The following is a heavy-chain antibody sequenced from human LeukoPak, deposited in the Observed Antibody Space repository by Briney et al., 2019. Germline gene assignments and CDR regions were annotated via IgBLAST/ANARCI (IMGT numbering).Heavy chain of an antibody. Sequence: PSETLSLTCTVSGGSISRYYWSWIRQPAGKGLEWIGRIYTIGSTNYNPSLKSRVTMSVNTSKNQFSLKLSSVTAADTAVYYCARGGSGSSLDYWGQGTLVTVSS. CDR1: GGSISRYY. D-gene: IGHD3-10*01. J-gene: IGHJ4*02. CDR2: IYTIGST. CDR3: ARGGSGSSLDY. V-gene: IGHV4-4*07.